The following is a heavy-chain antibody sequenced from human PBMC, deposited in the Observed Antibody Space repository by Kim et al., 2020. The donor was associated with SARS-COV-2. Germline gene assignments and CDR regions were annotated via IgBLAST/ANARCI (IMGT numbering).Heavy chain of an antibody. CDR3: ARGLFTGGVIAVGGTNWFDP. J-gene: IGHJ5*02. Sequence: SETLSLTCAVYGGSFSGYYWSWIRQPPGKGLEWIGEINHSGSTNYNPSLKSRVTISVDTSKNQFSLKLSSVTAADTAVYYWARGLFTGGVIAVGGTNWFDPWGQGTLVTVSS. D-gene: IGHD6-19*01. CDR1: GGSFSGYY. V-gene: IGHV4-34*01. CDR2: INHSGST.